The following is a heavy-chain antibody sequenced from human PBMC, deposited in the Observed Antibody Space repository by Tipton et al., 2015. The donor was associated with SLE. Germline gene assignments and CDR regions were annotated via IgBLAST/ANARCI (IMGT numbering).Heavy chain of an antibody. J-gene: IGHJ5*02. V-gene: IGHV4-39*01. CDR1: GDSISSSTYYY. CDR3: ARITMIRGLLNWFDP. D-gene: IGHD3-10*01. Sequence: TLSLTCTVSGDSISSSTYYYWGWIRQPPGKGLESIGLIYYSGNTYYNPSLKSRVTISVDTSKNQFSLKLTSVAATDTAVYFCARITMIRGLLNWFDPWGQGTLVTVSS. CDR2: IYYSGNT.